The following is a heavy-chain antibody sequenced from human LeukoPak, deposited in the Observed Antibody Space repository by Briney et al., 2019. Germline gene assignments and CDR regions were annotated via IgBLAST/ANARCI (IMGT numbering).Heavy chain of an antibody. CDR1: GFTVSSNY. J-gene: IGHJ4*02. V-gene: IGHV3-53*01. Sequence: GGSLRLSCAASGFTVSSNYMSWVRQAPGKGLEWVSVIYSGGSTYYADSVKGRFTISRDNSKNTLYLQMNSLRAEDTAVYCCARDSISGAVAGYYFDYWGQGTLVTVSS. D-gene: IGHD6-19*01. CDR2: IYSGGST. CDR3: ARDSISGAVAGYYFDY.